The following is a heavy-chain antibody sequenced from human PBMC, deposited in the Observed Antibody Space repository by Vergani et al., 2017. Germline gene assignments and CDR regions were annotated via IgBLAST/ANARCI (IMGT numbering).Heavy chain of an antibody. V-gene: IGHV1-69*13. J-gene: IGHJ4*02. Sequence: VQSGDEVKKPGASVKVSCKTSGGTFSNYAISWVRQAPGQGLEWMGGIIPIFGTANYAQKFQGRVTITADGSTSAAYMELKSLRSEDTAVYYCAKLCYYDSSGYCLPHCDYWGQGTLVTVSS. CDR2: IIPIFGTA. CDR1: GGTFSNYA. D-gene: IGHD3-22*01. CDR3: AKLCYYDSSGYCLPHCDY.